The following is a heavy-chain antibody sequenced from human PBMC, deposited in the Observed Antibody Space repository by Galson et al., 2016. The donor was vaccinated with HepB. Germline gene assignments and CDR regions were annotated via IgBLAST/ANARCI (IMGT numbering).Heavy chain of an antibody. D-gene: IGHD5-18*01. Sequence: SVKVSCKASGGTLGSYAISWVRQALGQGLEWMGGIIPIFGTANYAQKFQGRVTITADKSTGTAYMELSGLRSEDTAVYYCASGRGYSYGFYGDAFDIWGQGTMVTVSS. V-gene: IGHV1-69*06. J-gene: IGHJ3*02. CDR1: GGTLGSYA. CDR2: IIPIFGTA. CDR3: ASGRGYSYGFYGDAFDI.